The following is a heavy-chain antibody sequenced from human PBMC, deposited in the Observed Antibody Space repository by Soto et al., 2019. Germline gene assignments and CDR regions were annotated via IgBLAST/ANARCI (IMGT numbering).Heavy chain of an antibody. CDR3: ARFRGDGYYNV. J-gene: IGHJ4*02. CDR1: GFPLSDYY. Sequence: GGXLTLSCPASGFPLSDYYMTWIRQAPGKGLEWVSDISISGTTXHYAXXXXGRXTXSRDNAKNSLWLQMNTLRAEDTAXYYCARFRGDGYYNVWGQGTLVTVSS. V-gene: IGHV3-11*01. D-gene: IGHD3-9*01. CDR2: ISISGTTX.